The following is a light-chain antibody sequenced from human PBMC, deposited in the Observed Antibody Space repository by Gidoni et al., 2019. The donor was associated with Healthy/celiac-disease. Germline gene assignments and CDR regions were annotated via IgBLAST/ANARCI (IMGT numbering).Light chain of an antibody. CDR2: GAA. CDR3: QKYNNWPPIT. Sequence: ELVMTQSPATLSVSPWERATLSYRASQSVSSNLAGYQQKPGQAPRPLIYGAATRATGSPARFSGSGSGTEFTLTISSLQSEDFAVYYCQKYNNWPPITFGQGTRLEIK. CDR1: QSVSSN. V-gene: IGKV3-15*01. J-gene: IGKJ5*01.